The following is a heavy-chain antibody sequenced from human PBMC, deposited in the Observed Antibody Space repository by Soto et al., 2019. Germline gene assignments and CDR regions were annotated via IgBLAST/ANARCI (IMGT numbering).Heavy chain of an antibody. CDR1: GYTFTSYA. CDR3: ARVRPAVTSNWFDP. Sequence: ASVKVSCKASGYTFTSYAMHWVRQAPGQRLEWMGWINAGNGNTKYSQKFQGRVTITRDTSASTAYMELSSLRSEDTAVYYCARVRPAVTSNWFDPWGQRTLVTAPQ. CDR2: INAGNGNT. D-gene: IGHD4-17*01. J-gene: IGHJ5*02. V-gene: IGHV1-3*01.